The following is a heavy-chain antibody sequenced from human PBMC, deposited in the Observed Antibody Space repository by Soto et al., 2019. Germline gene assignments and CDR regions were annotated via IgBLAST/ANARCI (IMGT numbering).Heavy chain of an antibody. V-gene: IGHV3-23*01. Sequence: EVQLLESGGRLVQPGGSLRLSCVASGFSFSTYPMTWVRQAPGKGLEWVSLISGSGTNTYYAESVKGRFTISRDNSQNTLDLQMNTLRAEDTAVYYCAKEKPTTTCFDSWGQGTLVTVSS. CDR1: GFSFSTYP. D-gene: IGHD1-1*01. CDR3: AKEKPTTTCFDS. CDR2: ISGSGTNT. J-gene: IGHJ4*02.